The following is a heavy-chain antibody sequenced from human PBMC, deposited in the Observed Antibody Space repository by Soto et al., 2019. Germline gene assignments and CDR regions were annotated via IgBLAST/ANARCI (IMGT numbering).Heavy chain of an antibody. CDR3: VGEVGVRSFGN. D-gene: IGHD2-15*01. CDR2: ISYDGSRK. V-gene: IGHV3-30*04. CDR1: GFTFSSHA. J-gene: IGHJ4*02. Sequence: QVQLVESGGGVVQPGTPLRLSCAASGFTFSSHAMHWARQAPGKGLEWVAVISYDGSRKNHADSVKGRFTISRDNSMNTLYLHMDSLRTEDTAVYYCVGEVGVRSFGNWGQGTLVTVSS.